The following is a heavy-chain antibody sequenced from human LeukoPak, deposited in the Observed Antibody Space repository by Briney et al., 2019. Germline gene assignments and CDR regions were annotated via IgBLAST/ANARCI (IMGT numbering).Heavy chain of an antibody. Sequence: PSQTLSLTCTVSGGSISSGGYCWSWIRQHPGKGLEWIGFIYYSGSTYYNPPLKSRVTFSVDTSKNQFSLKLSSVNAADTAVYYCARAVYDYIWGSYRFDYWGQGTLVTVSS. CDR1: GGSISSGGYC. D-gene: IGHD3-16*02. CDR3: ARAVYDYIWGSYRFDY. J-gene: IGHJ4*02. CDR2: IYYSGST. V-gene: IGHV4-31*03.